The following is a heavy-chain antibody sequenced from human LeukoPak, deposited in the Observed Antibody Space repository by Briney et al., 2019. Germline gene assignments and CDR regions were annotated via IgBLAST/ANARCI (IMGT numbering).Heavy chain of an antibody. V-gene: IGHV3-74*01. J-gene: IGHJ4*02. D-gene: IGHD3-22*01. Sequence: GGSLRLSCAASGFSLTSYGMSWVRQAPGKGLVWVSRIYSDGSVTNYADSVKGRLTISRDTAKNTLYLQMNSLGVEGTAIYYCARIRLGYFFDYWGQGTLVTVSS. CDR2: IYSDGSVT. CDR1: GFSLTSYG. CDR3: ARIRLGYFFDY.